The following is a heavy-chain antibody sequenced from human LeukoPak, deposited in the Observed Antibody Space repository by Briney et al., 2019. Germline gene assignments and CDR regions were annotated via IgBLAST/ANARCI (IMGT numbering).Heavy chain of an antibody. CDR2: ITSSSSYI. J-gene: IGHJ6*03. V-gene: IGHV3-21*01. CDR1: GFTFSTYN. CDR3: ARDPYSGSYGDYYYYYMDV. D-gene: IGHD1-26*01. Sequence: PGGSLRLSCAASGFTFSTYNMNWVRQAPGKGLEWLSSITSSSSYIYYAGSVKGRFTISRDNAKNSLYLQMNSLRDEDTAVYYCARDPYSGSYGDYYYYYMDVWGKGTTVTISS.